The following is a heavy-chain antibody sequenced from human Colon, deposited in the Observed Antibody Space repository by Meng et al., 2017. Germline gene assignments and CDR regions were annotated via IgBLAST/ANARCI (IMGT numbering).Heavy chain of an antibody. Sequence: SVKVSCKASGATFSSYTISWVRQAPGQGLEWMGRIIPILGIANYAQKFQGRVTITADKSTSTAYMELSSLRSEDTAVYYCAILYSVAVVAATRIDYWGQGTLVTVSS. CDR2: IIPILGIA. D-gene: IGHD2-15*01. CDR1: GATFSSYT. J-gene: IGHJ4*02. CDR3: AILYSVAVVAATRIDY. V-gene: IGHV1-69*02.